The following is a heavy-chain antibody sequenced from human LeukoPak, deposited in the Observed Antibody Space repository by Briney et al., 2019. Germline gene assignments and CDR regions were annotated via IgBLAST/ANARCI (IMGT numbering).Heavy chain of an antibody. CDR3: AKDSYRGITIFGVVDY. V-gene: IGHV3-30*02. D-gene: IGHD3-3*01. CDR1: GLTLSSYG. Sequence: GGSLRLSCAASGLTLSSYGMNWVRQAPGKGLEWVAFIRFDGSNKYYADSVKGRFTISRDNSKNTLYLQMNSLRAEDTAVYYCAKDSYRGITIFGVVDYWGQGTPVTVSS. J-gene: IGHJ4*02. CDR2: IRFDGSNK.